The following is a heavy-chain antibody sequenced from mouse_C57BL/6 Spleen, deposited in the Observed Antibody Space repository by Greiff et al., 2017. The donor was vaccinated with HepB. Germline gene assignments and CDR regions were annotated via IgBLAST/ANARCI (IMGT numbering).Heavy chain of an antibody. V-gene: IGHV14-4*01. Sequence: EVQLQQSGAELVRPGASVKLSCTASGFNIKDDYMHWVKQRPEQGLEWIGWIDPENGDTEYASKFQGKATITADTSSNTAYLQLSSLTSEDTAVDYCTPIELMTTVVARRFAYWGQGTLVTVAA. CDR1: GFNIKDDY. CDR2: IDPENGDT. D-gene: IGHD1-1*01. CDR3: TPIELMTTVVARRFAY. J-gene: IGHJ3*01.